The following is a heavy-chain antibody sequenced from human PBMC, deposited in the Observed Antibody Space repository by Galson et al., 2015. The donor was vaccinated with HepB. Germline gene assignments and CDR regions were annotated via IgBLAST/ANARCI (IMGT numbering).Heavy chain of an antibody. Sequence: SLRLSCATSEFTFSNYAMSWVRQAPGKGLEWVSGISGSGYTTYYADSVKGRFTISRDNSKNTLYLQMNSLRAEDTAVYYCAKRWSYYFDYWGQGTLVTVSS. V-gene: IGHV3-23*01. D-gene: IGHD1-26*01. CDR1: EFTFSNYA. J-gene: IGHJ4*02. CDR3: AKRWSYYFDY. CDR2: ISGSGYTT.